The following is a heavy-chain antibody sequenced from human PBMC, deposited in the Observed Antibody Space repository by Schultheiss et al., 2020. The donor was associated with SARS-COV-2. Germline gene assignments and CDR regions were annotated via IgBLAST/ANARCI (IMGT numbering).Heavy chain of an antibody. J-gene: IGHJ6*03. Sequence: SETLSLSCIVSGGSISSYYWSWIRQPPGKGLEWVGYISYSGSTNYNPSLKSRVTISVDTSKNQFSLKLSSVTAADTAVYYCATHCSSTSCYLGNYYYYMDVWGKGTTVTVSS. CDR2: ISYSGST. V-gene: IGHV4-59*01. D-gene: IGHD2-2*01. CDR3: ATHCSSTSCYLGNYYYYMDV. CDR1: GGSISSYY.